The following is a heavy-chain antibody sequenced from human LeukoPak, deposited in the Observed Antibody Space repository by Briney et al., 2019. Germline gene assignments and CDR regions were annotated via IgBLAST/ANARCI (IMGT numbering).Heavy chain of an antibody. J-gene: IGHJ5*02. V-gene: IGHV4-61*02. CDR2: IYTSGST. D-gene: IGHD3-10*01. CDR1: GGSISSGSYY. Sequence: KPSETLSLTCSVSGGSISSGSYYWSWIRQSAGKGLEWIGRIYTSGSTNYNPSLKSRVTISVDTSKNQFSLKLSSVTAADTAVYYCARVPSYGSGTFWFDPWGQGTLVTVSS. CDR3: ARVPSYGSGTFWFDP.